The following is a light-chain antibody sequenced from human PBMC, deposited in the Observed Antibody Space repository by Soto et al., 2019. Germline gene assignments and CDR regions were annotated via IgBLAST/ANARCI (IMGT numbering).Light chain of an antibody. CDR3: QSYDTSLSALYV. Sequence: QSVLTQPPSVSGAPGQRVTISCTGSNSNIGAGYDVHWYQLLPGTAPKLLIYGNSNRPSGVPDRFSGSKSGTSASLAITGLQAEDEADYRCQSYDTSLSALYVFGTGTKVTVL. J-gene: IGLJ1*01. CDR2: GNS. CDR1: NSNIGAGYD. V-gene: IGLV1-40*01.